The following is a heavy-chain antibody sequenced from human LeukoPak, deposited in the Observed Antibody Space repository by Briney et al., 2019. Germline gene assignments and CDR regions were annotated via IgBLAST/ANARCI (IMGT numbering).Heavy chain of an antibody. Sequence: GGSLRLPCAASGFTFSSYGMHWVRQAPGKGLEWVAVIWYDGSNKYYADSVKGRFTISRDNSKNTLYLQMNSLRAEDTAVYYCAREAHDYSNVYWGQGTLVTVSS. CDR3: AREAHDYSNVY. CDR2: IWYDGSNK. D-gene: IGHD4-11*01. CDR1: GFTFSSYG. J-gene: IGHJ4*02. V-gene: IGHV3-33*08.